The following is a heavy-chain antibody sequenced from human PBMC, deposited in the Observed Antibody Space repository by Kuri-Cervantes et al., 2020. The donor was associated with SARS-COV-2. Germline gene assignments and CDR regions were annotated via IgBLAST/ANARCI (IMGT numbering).Heavy chain of an antibody. J-gene: IGHJ4*02. CDR1: GYTLTELS. V-gene: IGHV1-24*01. Sequence: GGSLRLSCRVSGYTLTELSMHWVRQAPGKGLEWMGGFDPEDGETIYAQKFQGRVTMTEDTSTDTAYMELSSLRSEDTAVYYCATTFAFLMGATYDYWGQGTLVTVSS. CDR3: ATTFAFLMGATYDY. D-gene: IGHD1-26*01. CDR2: FDPEDGET.